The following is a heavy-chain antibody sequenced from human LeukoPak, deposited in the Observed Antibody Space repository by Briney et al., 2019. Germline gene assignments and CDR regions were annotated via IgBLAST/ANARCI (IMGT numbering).Heavy chain of an antibody. D-gene: IGHD3-22*01. CDR3: ARGPETHHYDSSGLIEY. V-gene: IGHV4-34*01. J-gene: IGHJ4*02. Sequence: PSETLSLTCAVYGGSFSGYYWGWIRQPPGKGLEWIGEINHSGSTNYNPSLKSRVTISVDTSKNQFSLKLSSVTAADTAVYYCARGPETHHYDSSGLIEYWGQGTLVTVSS. CDR1: GGSFSGYY. CDR2: INHSGST.